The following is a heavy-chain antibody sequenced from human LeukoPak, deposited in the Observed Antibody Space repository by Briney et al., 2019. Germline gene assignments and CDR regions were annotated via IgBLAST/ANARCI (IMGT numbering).Heavy chain of an antibody. Sequence: SETLSLTCAVSGGSISRSNWWTWVRQSPGKGLEWIGDIIHSGNTNYNPSLRSRLTISLDKSRNQFSLKLGSVTAADTAVYYCTGYNIPYTFEFWGQGTLVTVSS. V-gene: IGHV4-4*02. D-gene: IGHD1-14*01. CDR3: TGYNIPYTFEF. J-gene: IGHJ4*02. CDR1: GGSISRSNW. CDR2: IIHSGNT.